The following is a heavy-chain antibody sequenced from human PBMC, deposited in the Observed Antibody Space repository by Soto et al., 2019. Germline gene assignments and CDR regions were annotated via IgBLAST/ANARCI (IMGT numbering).Heavy chain of an antibody. D-gene: IGHD1-1*01. Sequence: EVQLVQSGAEVKKPGESLRLSCQGSGYRCINYWISWVRQMPGKGLEWVGRIDPSDSYTVYSPSFQGHVTISIDTAINTAFLEWRSLQASDTAMHYCVRHGNGTPFYFDFWGRGTLVPVSS. CDR1: GYRCINYW. CDR3: VRHGNGTPFYFDF. V-gene: IGHV5-10-1*03. CDR2: IDPSDSYT. J-gene: IGHJ4*02.